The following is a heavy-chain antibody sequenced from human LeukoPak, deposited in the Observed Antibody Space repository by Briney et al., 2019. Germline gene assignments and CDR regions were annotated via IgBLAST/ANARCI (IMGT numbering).Heavy chain of an antibody. Sequence: PSETLSLTCTVSGGSISSYYWSWIRQPPGKGLEWIGYIYYSGSTNYNPSLKSRVTISVDTSKNQFSLKLSSVTAADTAVYYCARFSPSAYDSSGYVDYWGQGTLVTVSS. V-gene: IGHV4-59*01. CDR3: ARFSPSAYDSSGYVDY. D-gene: IGHD3-22*01. CDR2: IYYSGST. J-gene: IGHJ4*02. CDR1: GGSISSYY.